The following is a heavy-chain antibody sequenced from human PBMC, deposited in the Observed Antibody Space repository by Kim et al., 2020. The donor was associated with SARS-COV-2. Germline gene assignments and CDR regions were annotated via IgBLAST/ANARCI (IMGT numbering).Heavy chain of an antibody. J-gene: IGHJ6*02. Sequence: SETLSLTCTVSGGSISSSSYYWGWIRQPPGKGLEWIGSIYYSGSTYYNPSPKSRVTISVDTSKNQFSLKLSSVTTADTAVYYCARRNVLRYFDWLLGPSGMEVWGQGTTVTVSS. D-gene: IGHD3-9*01. CDR2: IYYSGST. CDR3: ARRNVLRYFDWLLGPSGMEV. CDR1: GGSISSSSYY. V-gene: IGHV4-39*01.